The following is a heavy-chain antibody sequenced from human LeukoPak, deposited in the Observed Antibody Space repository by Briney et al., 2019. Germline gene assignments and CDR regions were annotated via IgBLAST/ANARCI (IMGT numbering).Heavy chain of an antibody. CDR1: GFSFGDYA. Sequence: GRSLRLSCEASGFSFGDYAMHWVRQAPGKGLEWVAVISYDKSNTYYADSVKGRFTISRDNAKNSLYLQMNSLRAEDTAVYYCASGLQPLYYYYGMDVWGQGTTVTVSS. CDR2: ISYDKSNT. J-gene: IGHJ6*02. CDR3: ASGLQPLYYYYGMDV. D-gene: IGHD4-4*01. V-gene: IGHV3-30-3*01.